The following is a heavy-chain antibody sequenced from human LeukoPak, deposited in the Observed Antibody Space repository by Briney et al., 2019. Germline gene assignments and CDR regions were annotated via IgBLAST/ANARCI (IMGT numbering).Heavy chain of an antibody. D-gene: IGHD6-13*01. J-gene: IGHJ4*02. V-gene: IGHV3-11*06. Sequence: GGSLRLSCAASGFTFSDYSMSWIRQAPGKGLEWVSYISSSSLYTNYADSLKGRFTISRDNAKNSLYLQMNSLRDEDTAVYYCARSKQLDYWGQGTLVTVSS. CDR2: ISSSSLYT. CDR3: ARSKQLDY. CDR1: GFTFSDYS.